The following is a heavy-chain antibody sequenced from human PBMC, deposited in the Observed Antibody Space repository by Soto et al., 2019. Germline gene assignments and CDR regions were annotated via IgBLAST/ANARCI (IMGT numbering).Heavy chain of an antibody. J-gene: IGHJ6*02. D-gene: IGHD3-9*01. V-gene: IGHV4-30-4*01. Sequence: SETLSLTCTVSGGSISSGDYYWSWIRQLPGKGLEWSGYIYYSGSTYYNPSLKSRVTISVDTSKNQFPLNLSSVTARDTAVYYCAREVSELRYPIRQKTKDYCYYYGMDVWGQGTTVTVSS. CDR1: GGSISSGDYY. CDR2: IYYSGST. CDR3: AREVSELRYPIRQKTKDYCYYYGMDV.